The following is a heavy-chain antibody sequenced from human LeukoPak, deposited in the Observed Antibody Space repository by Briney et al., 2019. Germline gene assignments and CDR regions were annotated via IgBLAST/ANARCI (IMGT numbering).Heavy chain of an antibody. CDR3: AKGGNYGSGNYYFDY. J-gene: IGHJ4*02. CDR2: ISGSGGRT. V-gene: IGHV3-23*01. D-gene: IGHD3-10*01. CDR1: GFTFSSYA. Sequence: TGGSLRLSCAASGFTFSSYAMSWVRQAPGKGLEWVSAISGSGGRTYYADSVKGRFTISRDNSKNTLYLQMNSLRAEDTAVYYCAKGGNYGSGNYYFDYWGQGTLVTVSS.